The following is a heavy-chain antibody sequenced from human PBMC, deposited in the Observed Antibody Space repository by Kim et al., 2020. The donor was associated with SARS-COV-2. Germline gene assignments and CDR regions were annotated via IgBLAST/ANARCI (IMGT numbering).Heavy chain of an antibody. J-gene: IGHJ6*02. D-gene: IGHD2-2*01. CDR3: AKDICSSTCCYGYYYYYGMDV. CDR1: GFTFSSYA. Sequence: GGSLRLSCAASGFTFSSYAMSWVRQAPGKGLEWVSAISGSGGSTYYADSVKGRFTISRDTSKNRLYLQMNSLRAEDTAVYYCAKDICSSTCCYGYYYYYGMDVWGQGTTVTVSS. V-gene: IGHV3-23*01. CDR2: ISGSGGST.